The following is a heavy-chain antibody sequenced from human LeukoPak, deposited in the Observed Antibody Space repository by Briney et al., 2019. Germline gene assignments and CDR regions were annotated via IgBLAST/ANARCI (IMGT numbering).Heavy chain of an antibody. Sequence: GGSLRLSCAASGHAFSNYTMNWVRQAPGKGLEWVAFIRYDGHNKLYADSMKGRFTISRDNSKNTLYLQINSLRADDTAVYYCVKDNPLDYWGQGTLVIVSS. V-gene: IGHV3-30*02. J-gene: IGHJ4*02. CDR3: VKDNPLDY. D-gene: IGHD1-14*01. CDR1: GHAFSNYT. CDR2: IRYDGHNK.